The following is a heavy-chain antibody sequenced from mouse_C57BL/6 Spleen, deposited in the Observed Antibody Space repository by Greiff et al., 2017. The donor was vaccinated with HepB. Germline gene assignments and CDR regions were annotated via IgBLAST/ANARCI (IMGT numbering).Heavy chain of an antibody. Sequence: EVKLVESGPGLAKPSQTLSLTCSVTGYSITSDYWNWIRKFPGNKLEYMGYISYSGSTYYNPSLKSRISITRDTSKNQYYLQLNSVTTEDTATYYCARAYYSNYGYFYVWGTGTTVTVSS. CDR3: ARAYYSNYGYFYV. D-gene: IGHD2-5*01. V-gene: IGHV3-8*01. J-gene: IGHJ1*03. CDR1: GYSITSDY. CDR2: ISYSGST.